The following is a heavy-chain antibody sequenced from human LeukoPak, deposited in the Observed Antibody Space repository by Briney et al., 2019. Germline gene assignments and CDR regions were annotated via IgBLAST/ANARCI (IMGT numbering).Heavy chain of an antibody. CDR1: GFTVSSNY. D-gene: IGHD3-10*01. CDR3: ARDSYGSGSYYTHFDY. J-gene: IGHJ4*02. CDR2: IYSGGST. Sequence: GGSLRLSCAAPGFTVSSNYMSWVRQAPGKGLEWVSVIYSGGSTYYADSVKGRFTISRDNSKNTLYLQMNSLRAEDTAVYYCARDSYGSGSYYTHFDYWGQGTLVTVSS. V-gene: IGHV3-66*01.